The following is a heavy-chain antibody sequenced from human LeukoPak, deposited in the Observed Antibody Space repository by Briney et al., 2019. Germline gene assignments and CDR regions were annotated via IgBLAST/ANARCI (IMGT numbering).Heavy chain of an antibody. CDR1: GGSISSSSYY. J-gene: IGHJ3*02. CDR3: ARAEDAFDI. CDR2: IYSGGST. Sequence: ETLSLTCTVSGGSISSSSYYWGWIRQPPGKGLEWVSVIYSGGSTYYADSVKGRFTISRHNSKNTLYLQMNSLRAEDTAVYYCARAEDAFDIWGQGTMVTVSS. V-gene: IGHV3-53*04.